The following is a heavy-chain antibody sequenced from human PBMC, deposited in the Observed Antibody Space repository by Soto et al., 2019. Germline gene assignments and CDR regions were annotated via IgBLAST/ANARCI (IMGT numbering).Heavy chain of an antibody. CDR1: GFTFSLYG. CDR2: IWDDGRRK. V-gene: IGHV3-33*01. Sequence: PVGSLRLSCAASGFTFSLYGVHWVRQAPGKGLEWVAAIWDDGRRKDYADSVKDRLFISRDNSKNTLYLQLDSLRPEDTAVYYCATWQGSLNFHYWGQGTLVTVSS. CDR3: ATWQGSLNFHY. J-gene: IGHJ4*02.